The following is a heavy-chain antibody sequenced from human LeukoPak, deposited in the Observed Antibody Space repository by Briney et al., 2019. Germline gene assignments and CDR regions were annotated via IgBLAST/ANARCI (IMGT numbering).Heavy chain of an antibody. CDR1: GGSFSGYY. Sequence: KPSETLSLTCAVYGGSFSGYYWSWIRQPPGKGLEWIGEINHSGSTNYNPSLKSRVTISVDTSKNQFSLKLSSVTAADTAVYYCARVRVWVGHIDYYYYGMDVWGQGTTVTVSS. J-gene: IGHJ6*02. CDR2: INHSGST. CDR3: ARVRVWVGHIDYYYYGMDV. V-gene: IGHV4-34*01. D-gene: IGHD3-16*01.